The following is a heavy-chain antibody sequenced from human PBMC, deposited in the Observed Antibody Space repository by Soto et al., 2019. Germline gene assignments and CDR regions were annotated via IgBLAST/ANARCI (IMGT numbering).Heavy chain of an antibody. CDR3: ARPGGIRGWRIDYYYGMDV. V-gene: IGHV4-39*01. D-gene: IGHD6-19*01. CDR1: GGSISSSSYY. J-gene: IGHJ6*02. Sequence: SETLSLTCTVSGGSISSSSYYWGWIRQPPGKGLEWIGSIYYSGSTYYNPSLKSRVTISVDTSKNQFSLKLSSVTAADTAVYYCARPGGIRGWRIDYYYGMDVWGQGTTVTVSS. CDR2: IYYSGST.